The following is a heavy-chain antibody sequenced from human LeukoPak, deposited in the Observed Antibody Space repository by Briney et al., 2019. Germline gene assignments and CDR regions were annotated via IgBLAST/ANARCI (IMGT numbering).Heavy chain of an antibody. CDR1: GYTFTGYY. V-gene: IGHV1-18*04. CDR3: ARRGRWELRSFSWFDP. D-gene: IGHD1-26*01. Sequence: GASVKVSCKASGYTFTGYYMHWVRQAPGQGLEWMGWISAYNGNTNYAQKLQGRVTMTTDTSTSTAYMELRSLRSDDTAVYYCARRGRWELRSFSWFDPWGQGTLVTVSS. J-gene: IGHJ5*02. CDR2: ISAYNGNT.